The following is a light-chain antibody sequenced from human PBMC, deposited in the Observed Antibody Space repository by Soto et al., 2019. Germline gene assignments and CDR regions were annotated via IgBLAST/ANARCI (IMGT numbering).Light chain of an antibody. CDR2: GAS. J-gene: IGKJ2*01. CDR3: QQYDHWYT. Sequence: EVVLTQSPATLSVSPGERATLSCRASQSVNNNLAWYQQKPGQAPRLLIYGASTRATGIPARFSGSGSGTEFTLTISSLQSEDFALYYCQQYDHWYTFGQGTKLEIK. CDR1: QSVNNN. V-gene: IGKV3-15*01.